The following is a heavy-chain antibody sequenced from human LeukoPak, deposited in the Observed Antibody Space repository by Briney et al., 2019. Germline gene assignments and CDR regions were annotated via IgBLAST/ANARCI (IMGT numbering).Heavy chain of an antibody. D-gene: IGHD6-13*01. CDR2: IYHSGST. V-gene: IGHV4-39*07. Sequence: SETLSLTCTASGGSISSSSYYCGWIRQPPGKGLEWIGSIYHSGSTYYNQSLKSRVTISVGTSKNQFSLKLSSVTAADTAVYYCARDLYSSRTNDAFVIWGQGTMVSVSS. CDR1: GGSISSSSYY. CDR3: ARDLYSSRTNDAFVI. J-gene: IGHJ3*02.